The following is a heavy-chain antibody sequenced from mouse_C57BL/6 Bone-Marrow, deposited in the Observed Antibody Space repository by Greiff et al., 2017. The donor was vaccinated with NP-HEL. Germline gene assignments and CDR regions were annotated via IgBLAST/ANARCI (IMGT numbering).Heavy chain of an antibody. Sequence: EVNVVESGGGLVQPKGSLKLSCAASGFSFNTYAMNWVRQAPGKGLEWVARIRSKSNNYATYYADSVKDRFTISRDDSESMLYLQMNNLKTEDTAMYYCVRQGRLRWYFDVWGTGTTVTVSS. CDR3: VRQGRLRWYFDV. J-gene: IGHJ1*03. V-gene: IGHV10-1*01. CDR2: IRSKSNNYAT. CDR1: GFSFNTYA. D-gene: IGHD2-4*01.